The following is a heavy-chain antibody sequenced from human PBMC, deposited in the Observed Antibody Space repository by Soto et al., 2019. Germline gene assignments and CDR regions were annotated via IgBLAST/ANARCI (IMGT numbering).Heavy chain of an antibody. V-gene: IGHV3-11*01. CDR1: GFTFSDYY. CDR2: ISSSGSTI. Sequence: GGSLRLSCAASGFTFSDYYMSWIRQAPGKGLEWVSYISSSGSTIYYADSVKGRFTISRDNAKNSLYLQMNSLRAEDTAVYYCARVIELRFLAWLSRRNWYFDLWGRGTLVTVSS. CDR3: ARVIELRFLAWLSRRNWYFDL. J-gene: IGHJ2*01. D-gene: IGHD3-3*01.